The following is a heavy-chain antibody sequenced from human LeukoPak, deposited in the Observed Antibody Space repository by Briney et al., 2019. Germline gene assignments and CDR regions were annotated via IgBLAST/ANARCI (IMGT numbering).Heavy chain of an antibody. CDR3: ARDPLVLRSSSWIQYYYYYMDV. CDR2: ISYDGSNK. Sequence: PGGSLRLSCAASGFTFSSYAMHWVRQAPGKGLEWVAVISYDGSNKYYADSVKGRFTISRDNSKNTLYLQMNSLRAEDTAVYYCARDPLVLRSSSWIQYYYYYMDVWGKGTTVTVSS. CDR1: GFTFSSYA. V-gene: IGHV3-30*04. D-gene: IGHD6-13*01. J-gene: IGHJ6*03.